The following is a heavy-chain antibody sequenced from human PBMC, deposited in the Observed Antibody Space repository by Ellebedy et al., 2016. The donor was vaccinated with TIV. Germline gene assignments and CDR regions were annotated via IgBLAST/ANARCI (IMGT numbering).Heavy chain of an antibody. CDR2: ISGSGGAT. D-gene: IGHD2-15*01. J-gene: IGHJ3*02. CDR3: AKGLGCSGGDCYSGHAFDI. Sequence: ASGFTFSSYAMAWVRQAPGKGLEWVSAISGSGGATYYADSVKGRFTISRDNSKTTLFLKMNSLRAEDTAVNYCAKGLGCSGGDCYSGHAFDIWGQGTMVTVSS. V-gene: IGHV3-23*01. CDR1: GFTFSSYA.